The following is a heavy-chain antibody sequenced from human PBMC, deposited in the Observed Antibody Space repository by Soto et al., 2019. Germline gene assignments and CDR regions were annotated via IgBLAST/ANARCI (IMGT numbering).Heavy chain of an antibody. J-gene: IGHJ4*02. CDR3: AKGDPGGWYQLLCDY. CDR2: IIGSGGST. CDR1: GFTFSSYA. D-gene: IGHD2-2*01. Sequence: EVQLLASGGGLVQPGGSLRLSCAASGFTFSSYAMSWVRQAPGKGLEWVSAIIGSGGSTYYADSVKGRFTISRDNSKNTLYLQVNSLRAEDTAVYYCAKGDPGGWYQLLCDYWGQGTLVTVSS. V-gene: IGHV3-23*01.